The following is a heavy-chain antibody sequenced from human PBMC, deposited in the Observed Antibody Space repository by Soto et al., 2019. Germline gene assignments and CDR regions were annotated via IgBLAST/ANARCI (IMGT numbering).Heavy chain of an antibody. V-gene: IGHV1-69*01. CDR3: ARPNAPYCSSESSLMELGF. D-gene: IGHD2-2*01. Sequence: QVQLFQSGAEVRKPGTSVKVSCKTSGGTFSSYAFTWVRQAPGQGLAWMGGVLPISGTSYYAQRCQGRVTFTADESTAPAYMELSSLRSDDTAVYYCARPNAPYCSSESSLMELGFWGQGTLVTVSS. CDR1: GGTFSSYA. J-gene: IGHJ4*02. CDR2: VLPISGTS.